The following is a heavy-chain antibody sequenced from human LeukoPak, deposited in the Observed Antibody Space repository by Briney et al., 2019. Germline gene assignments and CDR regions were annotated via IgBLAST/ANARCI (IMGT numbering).Heavy chain of an antibody. CDR2: ISSSGSTI. CDR1: GFTFSDYY. J-gene: IGHJ5*02. Sequence: PGGSLRLSCAASGFTFSDYYMSWIRQAPGKGLEWVSYISSSGSTIYYADSVKGRFTISRDNAKNSLYLQMNSLRAEDTAVYYCARVGRAAADNWFDPWGQGTLVTVSS. CDR3: ARVGRAAADNWFDP. D-gene: IGHD6-13*01. V-gene: IGHV3-11*01.